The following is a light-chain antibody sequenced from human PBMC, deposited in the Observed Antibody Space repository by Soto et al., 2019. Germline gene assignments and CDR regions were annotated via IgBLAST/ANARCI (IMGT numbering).Light chain of an antibody. Sequence: QSALTQPRSVSGSPGQSVTISCTGTSSDVGGYNYVSWYQQHPGKAPKLMIYDVSKRPSGVPDRFSGSKSGNTASLTISGLQAEDEADYFFCSYACSYRLYVFGSGTKLTVL. V-gene: IGLV2-11*01. CDR1: SSDVGGYNY. CDR2: DVS. CDR3: CSYACSYRLYV. J-gene: IGLJ1*01.